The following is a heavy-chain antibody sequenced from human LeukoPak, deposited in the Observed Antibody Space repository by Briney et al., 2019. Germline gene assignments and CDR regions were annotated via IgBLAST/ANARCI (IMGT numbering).Heavy chain of an antibody. V-gene: IGHV3-23*01. CDR2: IGGSGDST. CDR3: ARTWSFDY. CDR1: GFTFSNYG. D-gene: IGHD1-14*01. Sequence: GGSLGLSCGASGFTFSNYGMSWVRQAPGKGLEWVSAIGGSGDSTNYADSVKGRFTISRDNSKNTLYLQMNSLRVEDTAVYYCARTWSFDYWGQGTLVTVSS. J-gene: IGHJ4*02.